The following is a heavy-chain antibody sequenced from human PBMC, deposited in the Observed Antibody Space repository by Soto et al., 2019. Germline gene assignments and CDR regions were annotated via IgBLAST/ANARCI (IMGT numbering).Heavy chain of an antibody. V-gene: IGHV3-30*18. CDR2: ISYDGNNK. CDR1: GFIFRSYG. J-gene: IGHJ3*01. D-gene: IGHD6-13*01. Sequence: QVQLVESGGGVVQPGRSLRLSCAASGFIFRSYGMHWVRQAPGKGLEWVAVISYDGNNKYFADSVKGRFTISRDNFKNTVYLQMNSLNTDDTAVYYCAKGYIAAPGVLDGIDVWGQGTMVTVSS. CDR3: AKGYIAAPGVLDGIDV.